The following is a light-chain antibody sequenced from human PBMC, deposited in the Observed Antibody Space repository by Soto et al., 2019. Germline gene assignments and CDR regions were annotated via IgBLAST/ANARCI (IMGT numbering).Light chain of an antibody. CDR3: SSYAATNNYV. CDR1: SSDVGGYNY. CDR2: EVS. J-gene: IGLJ1*01. Sequence: QSALTQPPSASGSPGQSVTISCTGTSSDVGGYNYVSWYQQHPVKAPQLIIYEVSKRPSGVPDRFSGSKSGNTASLTVSGLQAEDEADYYCSSYAATNNYVFGSGTKLTVL. V-gene: IGLV2-8*01.